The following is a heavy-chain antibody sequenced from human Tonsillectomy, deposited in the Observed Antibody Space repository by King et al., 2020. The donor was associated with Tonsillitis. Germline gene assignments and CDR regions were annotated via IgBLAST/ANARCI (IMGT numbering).Heavy chain of an antibody. J-gene: IGHJ1*01. CDR2: ISSSSSYI. D-gene: IGHD4-23*01. V-gene: IGHV3-21*01. CDR3: ARDRFGGNHEYFQH. CDR1: GFTFSSYS. Sequence: VQLAESGGGLVKPGGSLRLSCAASGFTFSSYSMNWVRQAPGKGLEWVSAISSSSSYIYYADSVKGRFTISRDNAKNSLYLQMNSLRAEDTAVYYCARDRFGGNHEYFQHWGQGTLVTVSS.